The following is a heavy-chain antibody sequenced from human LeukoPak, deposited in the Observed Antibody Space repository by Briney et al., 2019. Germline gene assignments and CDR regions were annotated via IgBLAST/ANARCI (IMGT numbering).Heavy chain of an antibody. Sequence: KPSETLSLTCAVYGGSFSGYYWGWIRQPPGKGLEWIGEINHSGSTNYNPSLRSRVTISVDTSKNQFSLKLSSVTAADTAVYYCARSGIEDIVLMVYAHFDYWGQRTLVTVSS. V-gene: IGHV4-34*01. D-gene: IGHD2-8*01. CDR1: GGSFSGYY. J-gene: IGHJ4*02. CDR2: INHSGST. CDR3: ARSGIEDIVLMVYAHFDY.